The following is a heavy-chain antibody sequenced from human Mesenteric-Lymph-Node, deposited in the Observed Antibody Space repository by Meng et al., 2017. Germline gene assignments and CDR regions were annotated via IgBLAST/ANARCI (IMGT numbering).Heavy chain of an antibody. D-gene: IGHD2-15*01. CDR1: GGSFSGYY. CDR2: INHSGST. J-gene: IGHJ3*02. V-gene: IGHV4-34*01. CDR3: AREVAATYLGAFDI. Sequence: GSLRLSCAVYGGSFSGYYWSWIRQPPGKGLEWIGEINHSGSTNYNPSLKSRVTISVDTSKNQFSLKLSSVTAADTAVYYCAREVAATYLGAFDIWGQGTMVTVSS.